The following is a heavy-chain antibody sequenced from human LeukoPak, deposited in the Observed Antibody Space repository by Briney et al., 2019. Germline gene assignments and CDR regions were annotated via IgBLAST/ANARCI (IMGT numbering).Heavy chain of an antibody. CDR1: GFTFSDNW. D-gene: IGHD3-10*01. Sequence: GGSLRLSCAASGFTFSDNWMTWVRQAPGKGLEWVASVKKDASEKNYVDSVKGRFTISRDNAKNSLYLQMNSLRVEDTAVYYCARGPPYGSRCDYLYSWGQGILVTVSS. CDR3: ARGPPYGSRCDYLYS. J-gene: IGHJ4*02. V-gene: IGHV3-7*01. CDR2: VKKDASEK.